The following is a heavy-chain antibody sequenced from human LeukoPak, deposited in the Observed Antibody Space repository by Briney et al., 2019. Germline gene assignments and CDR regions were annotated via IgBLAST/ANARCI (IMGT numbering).Heavy chain of an antibody. V-gene: IGHV1-46*04. CDR2: INPSGGST. Sequence: ASVKVSCKASGYTFTSYYMHWVRQAPGQGLEWMGIINPSGGSTSYAQKLQGRVTMTRDTSTSTVYMELSSLGSEGTAVYYCATGYGDSPFDYWGQGTLVTVSS. CDR3: ATGYGDSPFDY. D-gene: IGHD4-17*01. J-gene: IGHJ4*02. CDR1: GYTFTSYY.